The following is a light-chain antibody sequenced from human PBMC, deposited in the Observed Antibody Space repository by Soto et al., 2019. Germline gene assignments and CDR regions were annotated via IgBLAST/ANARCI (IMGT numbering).Light chain of an antibody. J-gene: IGLJ2*01. CDR2: EVS. V-gene: IGLV2-14*01. CDR1: SSDVGGYNY. Sequence: QSALTQPASVSGSPGQSITISCTGTSSDVGGYNYVSWYQQHPGKAPKLMIYEVSNRPSGVSNRFSGYKSGNTASLTISGRQAEDEAHYYCSSYTSSSTVVFGGGTKVTVL. CDR3: SSYTSSSTVV.